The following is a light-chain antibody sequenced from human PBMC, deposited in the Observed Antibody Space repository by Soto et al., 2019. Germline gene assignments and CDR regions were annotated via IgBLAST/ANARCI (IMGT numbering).Light chain of an antibody. J-gene: IGKJ5*01. V-gene: IGKV3-11*01. CDR3: QHRNNWPPIT. Sequence: EIVLTQPPDPLSLTPEERSTLSSRASQSISSYLGWYQQKPGQAPRLLIYDASNRAAGVPDRFSGSVSGTDFTLTISSLEPEDFAVYYCQHRNNWPPITFGQGTRLEIK. CDR1: QSISSY. CDR2: DAS.